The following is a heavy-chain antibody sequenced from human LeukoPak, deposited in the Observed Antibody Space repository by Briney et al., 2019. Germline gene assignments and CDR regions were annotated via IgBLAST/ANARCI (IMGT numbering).Heavy chain of an antibody. CDR2: IYYSGST. J-gene: IGHJ4*02. D-gene: IGHD3-10*01. CDR1: GGSISSSSYY. V-gene: IGHV4-39*07. Sequence: SKTLSLTCTVSGGSISSSSYYWGWIRQPPGKGLEWIGSIYYSGSTNYNPALKSRVTISVDTSKNQFSLKLGSVTAADTAVYYCARAKRSGSQYYFDYWGQGTLVTVSS. CDR3: ARAKRSGSQYYFDY.